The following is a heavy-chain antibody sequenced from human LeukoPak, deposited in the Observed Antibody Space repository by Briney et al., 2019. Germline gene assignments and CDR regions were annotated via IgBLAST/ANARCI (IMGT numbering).Heavy chain of an antibody. V-gene: IGHV3-23*01. Sequence: QPGGSLRLSCAASGFTFSNFALSWVRQAPGKGLEWVSFISDSGGSTNYADSVKGRFIISRDNSRETLYLQMNSLRAEDTATYYSAPDLRGADWSLDDWGQGTLVTVSS. D-gene: IGHD3-9*01. CDR2: ISDSGGST. J-gene: IGHJ4*02. CDR3: APDLRGADWSLDD. CDR1: GFTFSNFA.